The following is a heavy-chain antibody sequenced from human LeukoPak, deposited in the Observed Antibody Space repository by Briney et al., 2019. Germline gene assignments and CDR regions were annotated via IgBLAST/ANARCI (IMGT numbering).Heavy chain of an antibody. D-gene: IGHD3-22*01. CDR2: ISSSGSTI. Sequence: PGRSLRLSCAASGFTFSDYYMSWIRQAPGKVLEWVSYISSSGSTIYYADSVKGRFTISRDNAKNSLYLQMNSLRAEDTAVYYCARDLHYYDSSGPGNPWGQGTLVTVSS. V-gene: IGHV3-11*01. CDR1: GFTFSDYY. CDR3: ARDLHYYDSSGPGNP. J-gene: IGHJ5*02.